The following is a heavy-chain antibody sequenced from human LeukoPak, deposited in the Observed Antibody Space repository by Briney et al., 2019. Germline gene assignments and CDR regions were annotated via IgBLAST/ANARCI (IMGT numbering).Heavy chain of an antibody. Sequence: GGSLRVSCAASEFTFSSFGMHWVRQAPGKGLEWVAVISYDGSNKYYADSVKGRFTISRDNSKNTLYLQMNSLRAEDTAVYYCARDRSRFTLAHPQTYWGQGTLVTVSS. CDR1: EFTFSSFG. CDR3: ARDRSRFTLAHPQTY. V-gene: IGHV3-30-3*01. D-gene: IGHD2-2*01. CDR2: ISYDGSNK. J-gene: IGHJ4*02.